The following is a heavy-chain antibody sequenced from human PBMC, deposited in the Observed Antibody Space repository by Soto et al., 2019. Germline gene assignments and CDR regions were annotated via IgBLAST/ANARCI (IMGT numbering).Heavy chain of an antibody. CDR1: GFSLSSSGVS. D-gene: IGHD2-8*01. CDR3: SDCRRCSAFDF. V-gene: IGHV2-5*02. CDR2: IYWDGDK. Sequence: QITLKESGPLLVKPTQTLTLTCTFSGFSLSSSGVSVGWIRQPPGKALAWLAHIYWDGDKRYSPSLKNRLIITKDTCKSQVILTMTGMDTVVTSTFYCSDCRRCSAFDFWGQGTMVAVSS. J-gene: IGHJ3*01.